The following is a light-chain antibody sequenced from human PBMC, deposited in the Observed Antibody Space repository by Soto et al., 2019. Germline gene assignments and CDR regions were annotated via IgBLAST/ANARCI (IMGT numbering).Light chain of an antibody. CDR2: AAS. V-gene: IGKV3-20*01. CDR3: HQYGSPPRT. Sequence: EIVLAQSPGSLSLSPGERATLSCRASQSVSNSYLAWYQQKPGQAPRLLIYAASTRATGIPDRFSGSGSGTDFTLTINRLEPEDFAVYYCHQYGSPPRTLGQGTKVDIK. J-gene: IGKJ1*01. CDR1: QSVSNSY.